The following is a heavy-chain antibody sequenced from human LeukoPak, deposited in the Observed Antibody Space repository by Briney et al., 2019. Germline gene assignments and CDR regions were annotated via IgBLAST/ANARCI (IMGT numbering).Heavy chain of an antibody. V-gene: IGHV3-7*01. CDR1: GFTFSSYW. CDR3: ARDGAARGSGSFGD. CDR2: IKQDGSEK. J-gene: IGHJ4*02. D-gene: IGHD3-10*01. Sequence: GGSLRLSCAASGFTFSSYWMSWVRQAPGKGLEWVANIKQDGSEKYYVDSVKGRFTISRDNAKNSLYLQMNSLRAEDTAVYYCARDGAARGSGSFGDWGQGTLVTVSS.